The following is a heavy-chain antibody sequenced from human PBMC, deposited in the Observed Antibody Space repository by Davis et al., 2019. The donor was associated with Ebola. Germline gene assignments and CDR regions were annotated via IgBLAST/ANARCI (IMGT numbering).Heavy chain of an antibody. Sequence: HTGGSLRLSCAASGFTFSSYWMHWVRQAPGKGLVWVSRINGDGSNTNYADSVKGRFTISRDNSKNTLYLQMNSLRAEDTAVYYCARVTSGGYWGQGTLVTVSS. D-gene: IGHD1-26*01. CDR3: ARVTSGGY. CDR1: GFTFSSYW. V-gene: IGHV3-74*01. J-gene: IGHJ4*02. CDR2: INGDGSNT.